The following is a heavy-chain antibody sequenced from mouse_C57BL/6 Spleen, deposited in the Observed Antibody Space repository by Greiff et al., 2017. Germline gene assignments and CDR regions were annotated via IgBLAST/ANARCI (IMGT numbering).Heavy chain of an antibody. CDR2: IYPGNSDT. V-gene: IGHV1-5*01. CDR3: TRYPYSNSVHY. J-gene: IGHJ4*01. CDR1: GYTFTSYW. Sequence: EVQLQQSGTVLARPGASVKMSCKTSGYTFTSYWMHWVKQRPGQGLEWIGAIYPGNSDTSYNHKFKGKAKLTAFTSASTAYMELRSLTNEDSSVYYCTRYPYSNSVHYWVQGTSVTVSS. D-gene: IGHD2-5*01.